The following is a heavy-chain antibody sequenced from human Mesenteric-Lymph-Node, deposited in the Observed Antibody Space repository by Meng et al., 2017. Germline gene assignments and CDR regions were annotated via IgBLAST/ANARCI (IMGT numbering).Heavy chain of an antibody. CDR2: IYHSGST. CDR3: ARVAAAGNEWFDP. V-gene: IGHV4-4*02. D-gene: IGHD6-13*01. J-gene: IGHJ5*02. Sequence: QGPLQEAGPGLVKPSETLSLTCAVSGGSISSINWWTWVRQPPGKGLEWIGEIYHSGSTNYNPSLKSRVTISVDKSKNQFSLKLSSVTAADTAVYYCARVAAAGNEWFDPWGQGTLVTVSS. CDR1: GGSISSINW.